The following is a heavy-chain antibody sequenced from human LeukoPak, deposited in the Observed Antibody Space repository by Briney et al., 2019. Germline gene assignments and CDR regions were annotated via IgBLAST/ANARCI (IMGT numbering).Heavy chain of an antibody. J-gene: IGHJ6*03. CDR3: TGLRLGELSLSWWAYCYYYMDV. V-gene: IGHV3-23*01. D-gene: IGHD3-16*02. Sequence: GGSLRLSCAASGFTFSSYAMSWVRQAPGKGLEWVSAISGSGGSTYYADSVKGRFTISRDNSKNTLYLQMNSLKTEDTAVYYCTGLRLGELSLSWWAYCYYYMDVWGKGTTVTVSS. CDR1: GFTFSSYA. CDR2: ISGSGGST.